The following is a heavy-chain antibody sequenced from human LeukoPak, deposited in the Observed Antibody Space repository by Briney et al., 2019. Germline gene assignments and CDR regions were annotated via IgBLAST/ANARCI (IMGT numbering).Heavy chain of an antibody. J-gene: IGHJ4*02. Sequence: GGSLRLSCAASGFTFSSYSMNWVRQAPGKGLEWVSSISSSSSYIYYADSVKGRFTISRDNAKNSLYLQINSQRAEDTAVYYCARALTAASDYWGQGTLVTVSS. CDR1: GFTFSSYS. V-gene: IGHV3-21*01. CDR3: ARALTAASDY. D-gene: IGHD2-2*01. CDR2: ISSSSSYI.